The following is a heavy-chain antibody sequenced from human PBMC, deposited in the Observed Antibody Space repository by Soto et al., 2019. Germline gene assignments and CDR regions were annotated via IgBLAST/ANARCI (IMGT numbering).Heavy chain of an antibody. CDR3: ARGTDY. V-gene: IGHV4-30-2*01. CDR2: MYHSGST. Sequence: QLQLQESGSGLVKPSQTLSLTCAVSGGSISSGGYSWSWIRQPPGKGLEWIGYMYHSGSTYYNPSLKSRGTIAIDKSKNQFSLKLSAVTAADTAVYYCARGTDYWGQGILVTVSS. J-gene: IGHJ4*02. CDR1: GGSISSGGYS.